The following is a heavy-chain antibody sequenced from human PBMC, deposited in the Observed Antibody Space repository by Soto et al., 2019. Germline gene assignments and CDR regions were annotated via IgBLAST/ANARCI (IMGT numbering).Heavy chain of an antibody. J-gene: IGHJ5*02. Sequence: SEILSLTCTVSGGSISSGDYYWSWIRQPPGKGLEWIGYIYYSGSTYYNPSLKSRVTISVDTSKNQFSLKLSSVTAADTAVYYCARGYRTTVVTPLNWFDPWGQGTLVTVSS. D-gene: IGHD4-17*01. CDR2: IYYSGST. V-gene: IGHV4-30-4*01. CDR1: GGSISSGDYY. CDR3: ARGYRTTVVTPLNWFDP.